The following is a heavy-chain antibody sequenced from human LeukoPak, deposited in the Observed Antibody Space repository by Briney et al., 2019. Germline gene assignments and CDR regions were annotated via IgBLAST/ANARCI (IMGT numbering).Heavy chain of an antibody. CDR2: INSDGSST. CDR1: GFTFSSYW. Sequence: GGSLRLSSAASGFTFSSYWMHWVRQAPGKGLVWVSRINSDGSSTSYADSVKGRFTISRDNAKNTLYLQMNSLRAEDTAVYYCARGYGSASYHDAFDIWGQGTMVTVSS. D-gene: IGHD3-10*01. V-gene: IGHV3-74*01. CDR3: ARGYGSASYHDAFDI. J-gene: IGHJ3*02.